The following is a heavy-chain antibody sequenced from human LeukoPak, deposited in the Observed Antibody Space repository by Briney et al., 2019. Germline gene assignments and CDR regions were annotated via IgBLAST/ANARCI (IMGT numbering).Heavy chain of an antibody. CDR2: FDPADEKT. Sequence: ASVRVSCNVSGYKLTELSIHWVRQAPGKGLEWVGGFDPADEKTIYAQKFQGRVTMTRDTSTSTAYMELSSLRSEDTAVYYCARIEGMASTMGDWGQGTLVTVSS. J-gene: IGHJ4*02. D-gene: IGHD5/OR15-5a*01. CDR3: ARIEGMASTMGD. V-gene: IGHV1-24*01. CDR1: GYKLTELS.